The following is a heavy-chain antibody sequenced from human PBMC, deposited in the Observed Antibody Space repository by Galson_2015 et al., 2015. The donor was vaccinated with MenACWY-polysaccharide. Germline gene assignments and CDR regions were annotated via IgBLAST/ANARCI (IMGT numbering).Heavy chain of an antibody. CDR2: ISSNGGST. CDR1: GFTFSSYG. Sequence: LSCAASGFTFSSYGMHWVRQAPGKGLEYVSAISSNGGSTYYGDSVKGRFTISRDNSKNTLYLQMGSLRAEDMAVYYCARGGCSSTSCYPDTYFDYWGQGTLVTVSS. CDR3: ARGGCSSTSCYPDTYFDY. V-gene: IGHV3-64*02. D-gene: IGHD2-2*01. J-gene: IGHJ4*02.